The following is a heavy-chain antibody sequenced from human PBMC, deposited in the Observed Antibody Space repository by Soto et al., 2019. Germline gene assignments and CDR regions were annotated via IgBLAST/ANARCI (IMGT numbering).Heavy chain of an antibody. CDR3: AKAAWGRYYYYGMDV. CDR1: GFTFDDYA. J-gene: IGHJ6*02. D-gene: IGHD7-27*01. V-gene: IGHV3-9*01. Sequence: EVQLVESGGCLVQPGRSLRLSCAASGFTFDDYAMHWVRQAPGKGLEWVSGISWNSGRIGYADSVKGRFTISRDNAKNSLYLQRNSLRAEDTALYYCAKAAWGRYYYYGMDVWGQGTTVTVSS. CDR2: ISWNSGRI.